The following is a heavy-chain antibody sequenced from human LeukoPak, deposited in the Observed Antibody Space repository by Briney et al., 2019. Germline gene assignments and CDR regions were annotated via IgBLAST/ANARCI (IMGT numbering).Heavy chain of an antibody. CDR1: GYTFTSYG. CDR3: ASGGLYSRSYDPFDY. Sequence: GASVKVSCKASGYTFTSYGISWVRQAPGQGLEWMGWISAYNGNTNYAQKLQGRVTMTTDTSTSTAYMELRSLRSDDTAVYYCASGGLYSRSYDPFDYWGQGTLVTVSS. D-gene: IGHD1-26*01. V-gene: IGHV1-18*01. J-gene: IGHJ4*02. CDR2: ISAYNGNT.